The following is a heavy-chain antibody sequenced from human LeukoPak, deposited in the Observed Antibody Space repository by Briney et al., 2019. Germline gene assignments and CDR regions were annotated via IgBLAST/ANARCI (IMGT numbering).Heavy chain of an antibody. CDR2: IYDSGST. Sequence: SETLSLTCAVSGASIRSGDYYWSWIRQPPGKGLEWIGYIYDSGSTYYNPSLKSRITISVDTSENRFSLKLSSVTATDTAVYYCARDCSGGSCYGAFDIWGQGTMVTVSS. V-gene: IGHV4-30-4*01. D-gene: IGHD2-15*01. J-gene: IGHJ3*02. CDR3: ARDCSGGSCYGAFDI. CDR1: GASIRSGDYY.